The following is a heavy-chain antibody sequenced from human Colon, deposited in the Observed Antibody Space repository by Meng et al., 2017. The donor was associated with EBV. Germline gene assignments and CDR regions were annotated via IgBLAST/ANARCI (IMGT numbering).Heavy chain of an antibody. J-gene: IGHJ2*01. Sequence: LKEWGPGLVTPSQTLSLTCTVSGGSISSGNHYWSWIRQHPGKGLEYIGYIYYSGSTYYNPSLKSRVIISVDTSKNQFSLRLNSVTAADTAVYYCASLYGDSSVWYLDLWGRGTLVTVSS. CDR2: IYYSGST. D-gene: IGHD4-17*01. CDR1: GGSISSGNHY. V-gene: IGHV4-31*03. CDR3: ASLYGDSSVWYLDL.